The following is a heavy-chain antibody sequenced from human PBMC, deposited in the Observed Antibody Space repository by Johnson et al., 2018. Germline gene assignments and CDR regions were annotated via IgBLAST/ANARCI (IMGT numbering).Heavy chain of an antibody. Sequence: QVQLVESGGGVVQPGRSLRLSCAASGFTFSSYAMHWVRQAPGKGLEWVALISYDRSNQYYADSVKGRFTISRDTSRNTLYRQMDSLRAEDTAVYYCAKEVFCGSYPTHDGMDVWGQGTTVTVSS. J-gene: IGHJ6*02. D-gene: IGHD1-26*01. CDR2: ISYDRSNQ. CDR3: AKEVFCGSYPTHDGMDV. V-gene: IGHV3-30*18. CDR1: GFTFSSYA.